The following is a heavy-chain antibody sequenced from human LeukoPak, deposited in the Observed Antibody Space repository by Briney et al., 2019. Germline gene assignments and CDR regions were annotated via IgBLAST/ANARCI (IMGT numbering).Heavy chain of an antibody. D-gene: IGHD3-22*01. Sequence: SVKVSCKASGGTFSSYAISWVRQAPGQGLEWMGGIIPIFGTANYAQKFQGIVTITADESTSTAYMELSSLRSEDTAVYYCARDNDSSGYYYFDYWGQGALVTVSS. CDR3: ARDNDSSGYYYFDY. CDR2: IIPIFGTA. J-gene: IGHJ4*02. CDR1: GGTFSSYA. V-gene: IGHV1-69*13.